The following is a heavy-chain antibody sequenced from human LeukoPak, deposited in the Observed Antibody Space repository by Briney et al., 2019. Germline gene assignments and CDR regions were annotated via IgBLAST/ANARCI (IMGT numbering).Heavy chain of an antibody. CDR3: ARARDSTSGNQFKGFDY. D-gene: IGHD2/OR15-2a*01. V-gene: IGHV4-61*02. J-gene: IGHJ4*02. Sequence: SETLSLTCTVSGGSFTSSTFYWSWIRQPAGRGLEWVGRTFTSGRTDYNPSLKSRVLISLDTSKTQFSLRLSSVTASDTAVYYCARARDSTSGNQFKGFDYWGQGILVTVSS. CDR2: TFTSGRT. CDR1: GGSFTSSTFY.